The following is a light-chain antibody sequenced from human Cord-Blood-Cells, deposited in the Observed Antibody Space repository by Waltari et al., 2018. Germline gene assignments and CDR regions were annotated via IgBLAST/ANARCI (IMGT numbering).Light chain of an antibody. Sequence: DIVMTKTPDSLAVSLGERAPITRKSSQSVLYSSNNKNYLAWYQQKPGQPPKLLIYWASTRESGVPDRFSGSGSGTDFTLTISSLQAEDVAVYYCQQYYSTPLTFGGGTKVEIK. CDR2: WAS. CDR1: QSVLYSSNNKNY. J-gene: IGKJ4*01. CDR3: QQYYSTPLT. V-gene: IGKV4-1*01.